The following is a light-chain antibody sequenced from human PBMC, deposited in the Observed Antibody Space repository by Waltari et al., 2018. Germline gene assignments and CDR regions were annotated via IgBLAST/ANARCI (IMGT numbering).Light chain of an antibody. CDR1: SSPIGTYNS. Sequence: QSALTQPASVSGSPGQSLTLPCPGTSSPIGTYNSVSWYHPRPDQVPKVMISEVTKRPSGVSNRFSGSKSGNTASLTISGLQADDEAEYYCCSDAGSGTYVFGTGTKLTV. CDR2: EVT. J-gene: IGLJ1*01. CDR3: CSDAGSGTYV. V-gene: IGLV2-23*02.